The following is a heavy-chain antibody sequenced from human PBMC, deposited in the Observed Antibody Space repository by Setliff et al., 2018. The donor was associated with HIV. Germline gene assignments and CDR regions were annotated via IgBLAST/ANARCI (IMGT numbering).Heavy chain of an antibody. Sequence: GSLRLSCEGSGFTFNTYAMTWVRQTPGKGLEWVAAISGRGSKTYYGDSLKGRSTTSRDNSNNTLFLQMTRLTVDDTGIYYCVRRGVPDFWGQGTQVTVSS. V-gene: IGHV3-23*01. J-gene: IGHJ4*02. CDR3: VRRGVPDF. CDR2: ISGRGSKT. CDR1: GFTFNTYA.